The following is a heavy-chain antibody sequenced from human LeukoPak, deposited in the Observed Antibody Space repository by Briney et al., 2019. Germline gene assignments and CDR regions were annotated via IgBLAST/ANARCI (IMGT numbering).Heavy chain of an antibody. D-gene: IGHD2-15*01. CDR1: GYNFTSNW. CDR2: IYPEDSDT. Sequence: GESLKISCKGSGYNFTSNWIGWVRQMPGKGLEWMGIIYPEDSDTRYSPTFQGQVIISADKSINTAYLQWSSLRSEDTAVYYCARHSSWENDYWGQGTLVTVSS. CDR3: ARHSSWENDY. J-gene: IGHJ4*02. V-gene: IGHV5-51*01.